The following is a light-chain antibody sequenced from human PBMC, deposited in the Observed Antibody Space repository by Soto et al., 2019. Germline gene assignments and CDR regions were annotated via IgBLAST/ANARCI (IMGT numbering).Light chain of an antibody. J-gene: IGKJ1*01. CDR1: QSISSW. Sequence: DIQMTQSPSTLSASVGDRVTITCRASQSISSWLAWYQQKPGKAPKLLIYDASSLESGVPSRFSGSGSGTEFTLTISSLQPDDFATYYCQQYYSYSRTFGHGTTVDIK. V-gene: IGKV1-5*01. CDR3: QQYYSYSRT. CDR2: DAS.